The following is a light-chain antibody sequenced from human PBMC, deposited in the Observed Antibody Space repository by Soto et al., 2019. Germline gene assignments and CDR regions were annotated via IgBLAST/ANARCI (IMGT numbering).Light chain of an antibody. Sequence: ELTQPPSVSVSPGQTASITCSGDKLGDKYACWYQQKPGQSPVLVIYQDSKRPSGIPERFSGSNSGNTATLTISGTQAMDEADYYCQAWDSSSVVFGGGTKVTVL. CDR2: QDS. CDR1: KLGDKY. CDR3: QAWDSSSVV. J-gene: IGLJ2*01. V-gene: IGLV3-1*01.